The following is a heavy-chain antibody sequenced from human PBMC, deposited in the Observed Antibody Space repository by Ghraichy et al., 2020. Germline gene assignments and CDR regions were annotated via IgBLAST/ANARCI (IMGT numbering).Heavy chain of an antibody. CDR1: GGSFSGYY. Sequence: SQTLSLTCAVYGGSFSGYYWSWIRQPPGKGLEWIGEINHSGSTNYNPSLKSRVTISVDTSKNQFSLKLSSVTAADTAVYYCASPQMGITGTTGYWGQGTLVTVSS. CDR2: INHSGST. J-gene: IGHJ4*02. D-gene: IGHD1-7*01. V-gene: IGHV4-34*01. CDR3: ASPQMGITGTTGY.